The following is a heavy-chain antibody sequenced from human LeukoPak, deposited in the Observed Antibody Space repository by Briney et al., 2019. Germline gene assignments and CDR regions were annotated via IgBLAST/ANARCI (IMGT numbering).Heavy chain of an antibody. V-gene: IGHV4-59*01. J-gene: IGHJ6*02. CDR3: ARGGSSSEEGEIYYYYGMDV. CDR1: GGSISSYY. D-gene: IGHD6-6*01. Sequence: SETLSLTCTVSGGSISSYYWSWIRQPPGKGLEWIGYIYYSGSTNYNPSLKSRVTISVDTSKNQFSLKLSSVTAADTAVYYCARGGSSSEEGEIYYYYGMDVWGQGTTVTVSS. CDR2: IYYSGST.